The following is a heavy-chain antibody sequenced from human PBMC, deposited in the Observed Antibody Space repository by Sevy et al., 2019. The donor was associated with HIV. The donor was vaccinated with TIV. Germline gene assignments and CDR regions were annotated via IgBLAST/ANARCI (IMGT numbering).Heavy chain of an antibody. CDR1: GFTFSNYA. D-gene: IGHD5-12*01. CDR3: AKGGPNSGYDYYFDY. V-gene: IGHV3-33*06. J-gene: IGHJ4*02. Sequence: GGSLRLSCAASGFTFSNYAMHWVRQAPGKGLAWVALIWYDGSKILYADSVKGRFTISRDNSESTLYLQMNSLRAEDTALYYCAKGGPNSGYDYYFDYWGQGTLVTVSS. CDR2: IWYDGSKI.